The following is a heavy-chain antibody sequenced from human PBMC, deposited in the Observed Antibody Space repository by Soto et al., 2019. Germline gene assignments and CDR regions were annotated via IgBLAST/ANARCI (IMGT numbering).Heavy chain of an antibody. J-gene: IGHJ6*02. CDR1: GFTFSSYA. CDR3: ARDLGYCSSASCFDPHYYYGMDV. CDR2: ISYDGSNK. V-gene: IGHV3-30-3*01. D-gene: IGHD2-2*01. Sequence: PGGSLRLSCAASGFTFSSYAMHWVRQAPGKGLEWVAVISYDGSNKYYADSVKGRFTISRDNSKNTLYLQMNSLRAEDTAVYYCARDLGYCSSASCFDPHYYYGMDVWGQGTTVTSP.